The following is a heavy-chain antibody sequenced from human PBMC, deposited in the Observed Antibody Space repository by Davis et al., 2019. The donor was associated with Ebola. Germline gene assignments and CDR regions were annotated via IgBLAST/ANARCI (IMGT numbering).Heavy chain of an antibody. CDR3: ARLQGGYGGNLDY. Sequence: MPGGSLRLSCAVHGGSFSGYYWSWIRQPPGKGLEWIGEINHSGSTNYNPSLKSRVTISVDTSKNQFSLKLSSVTAADTAVYYCARLQGGYGGNLDYWGQGTLVTVSS. J-gene: IGHJ4*02. V-gene: IGHV4-34*01. D-gene: IGHD4-23*01. CDR2: INHSGST. CDR1: GGSFSGYY.